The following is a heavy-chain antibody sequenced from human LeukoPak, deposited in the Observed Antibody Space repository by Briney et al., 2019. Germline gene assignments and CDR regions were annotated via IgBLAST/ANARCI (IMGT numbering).Heavy chain of an antibody. CDR1: GGSFSGYY. D-gene: IGHD3-3*01. J-gene: IGHJ6*02. V-gene: IGHV4-34*01. CDR3: ARGNYDFWRGYYTSGYGMDV. CDR2: INHSGST. Sequence: SETLSLTCAVYGGSFSGYYWSWIRQSPMKGLEWIGEINHSGSTNYNPSLESRVTISVDTSKNQFSLKLSSVTAADTAVYYCARGNYDFWRGYYTSGYGMDVWGQGTTVTVSS.